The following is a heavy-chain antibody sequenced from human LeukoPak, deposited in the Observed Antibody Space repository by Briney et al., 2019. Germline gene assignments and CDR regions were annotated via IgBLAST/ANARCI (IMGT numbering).Heavy chain of an antibody. CDR2: ISWYSGSI. CDR1: GFTFDDYA. J-gene: IGHJ5*02. D-gene: IGHD3-22*01. Sequence: GGSLRLSCAASGFTFDDYAMHWVRQAPGKGLEWVSGISWYSGSIGYADSVKGRFTISRDNAKNSLYLQMNSLRAEDTAVYYCAKWDDGSGYYGDPWGQGTLVTVSS. CDR3: AKWDDGSGYYGDP. V-gene: IGHV3-9*01.